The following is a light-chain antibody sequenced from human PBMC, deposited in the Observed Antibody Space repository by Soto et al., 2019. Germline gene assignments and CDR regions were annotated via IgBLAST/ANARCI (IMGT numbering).Light chain of an antibody. J-gene: IGKJ1*01. CDR2: QAS. CDR1: QSISVW. V-gene: IGKV1-5*03. Sequence: DIQMTQSPFSLSASVGDRVSVTGRASQSISVWLAWYQQKPEKAPNLLIYQASRLESGVPSRFSGSGSGTEFTLTISSLQPDDFATYYCQQHQTYSTFGQGTKVDIK. CDR3: QQHQTYST.